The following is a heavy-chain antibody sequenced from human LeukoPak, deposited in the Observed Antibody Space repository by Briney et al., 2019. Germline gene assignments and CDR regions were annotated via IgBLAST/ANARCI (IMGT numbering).Heavy chain of an antibody. CDR1: GFTVSSNS. Sequence: PGGSLRLSCAASGFTVSSNSMNWVRQAPGKGLEWVSSIDPSSTYIYYADSVKGRFTISRDNAQNSLYLQMNSLRAEDTAVYYCTRGSYGDYEYWGQGTLVTVSS. CDR2: IDPSSTYI. CDR3: TRGSYGDYEY. J-gene: IGHJ4*02. V-gene: IGHV3-21*01. D-gene: IGHD4-17*01.